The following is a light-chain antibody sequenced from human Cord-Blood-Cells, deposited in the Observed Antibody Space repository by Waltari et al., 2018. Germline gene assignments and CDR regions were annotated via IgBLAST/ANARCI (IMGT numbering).Light chain of an antibody. CDR3: QQSYSTSWT. V-gene: IGKV1-39*01. CDR1: QSIISY. Sequence: DIQMTQSQSSLSASVGDRVTITCRASQSIISYLNWYQQKPGKAPKLLIYAASSLQSGVPSRFSGSGSGTDFTLTISSLQPEDFATYYCQQSYSTSWTFGQGTKVEIK. J-gene: IGKJ1*01. CDR2: AAS.